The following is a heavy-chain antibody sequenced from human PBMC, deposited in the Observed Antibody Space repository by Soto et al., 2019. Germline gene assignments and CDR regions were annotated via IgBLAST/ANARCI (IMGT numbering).Heavy chain of an antibody. J-gene: IGHJ5*02. Sequence: SETLSLTCTVSGGSISSYYWSWIRQPPGKGLEWIGYIYYSGSTNYNPSLKSRVTISVDTSKNQFSLKLSSVTAADTAVYYCARLRSWPLGRWFDPWGQGTLVTVS. CDR2: IYYSGST. CDR1: GGSISSYY. CDR3: ARLRSWPLGRWFDP. V-gene: IGHV4-59*01. D-gene: IGHD6-13*01.